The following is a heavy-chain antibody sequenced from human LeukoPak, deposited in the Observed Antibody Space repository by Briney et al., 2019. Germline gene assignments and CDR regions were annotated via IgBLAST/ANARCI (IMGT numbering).Heavy chain of an antibody. V-gene: IGHV1-24*01. CDR3: ASTEPAARSLDYYYYGMDV. D-gene: IGHD2-2*01. Sequence: ASGKVSCKVSGYTLTELSMHWVRQAPGKGREWMGGFDPEDGETIYAQKFQGRVTMTEDTSTDTAYMELSSLRSEDTAVYYCASTEPAARSLDYYYYGMDVWGQGTTVTVSS. CDR1: GYTLTELS. CDR2: FDPEDGET. J-gene: IGHJ6*02.